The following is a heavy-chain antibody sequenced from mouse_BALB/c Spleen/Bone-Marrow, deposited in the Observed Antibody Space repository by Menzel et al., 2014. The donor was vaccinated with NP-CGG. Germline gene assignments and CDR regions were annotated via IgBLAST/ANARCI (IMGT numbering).Heavy chain of an antibody. V-gene: IGHV14-1*02. J-gene: IGHJ2*01. D-gene: IGHD1-1*01. CDR2: IDPENGNT. CDR1: GFNIKDYY. CDR3: TRWVYYGSSYFDY. Sequence: EVKLEESGAEFVRPGALVKLSCNASGFNIKDYYIHWVKQRPEQGLEWIGWIDPENGNTIYDPKFPGKASITADTSSNTAYLQLSSLTSEDTAVYYCTRWVYYGSSYFDYWGQGTTLTVSS.